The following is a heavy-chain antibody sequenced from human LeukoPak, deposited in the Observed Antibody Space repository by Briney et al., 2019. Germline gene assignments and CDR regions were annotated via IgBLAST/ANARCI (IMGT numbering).Heavy chain of an antibody. D-gene: IGHD3-10*01. CDR2: ISAYNGNT. CDR3: AGTPLLWFGEKDWFDP. J-gene: IGHJ5*02. V-gene: IGHV1-18*01. Sequence: GASVKVSCKASGYTFTSYGISWVRQAPGQGLEWMGWISAYNGNTNYAQKLQGRVTMTTDTSTSTAYMELRSLRSDDTAVYYCAGTPLLWFGEKDWFDPWGQGTLVTDSS. CDR1: GYTFTSYG.